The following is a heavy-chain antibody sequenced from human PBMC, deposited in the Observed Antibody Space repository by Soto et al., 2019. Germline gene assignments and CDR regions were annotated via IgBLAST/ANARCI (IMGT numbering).Heavy chain of an antibody. J-gene: IGHJ1*01. CDR1: GGSFSSGTYY. CDR2: IYYSGST. CDR3: ASGEYDGNCNAEPFQH. D-gene: IGHD1-20*01. V-gene: IGHV4-31*03. Sequence: NPSETLSLTCTVSGGSFSSGTYYWSWIRQLPGKGLEWIGYIYYSGSTYYNPSLKSRVTISVDTSKNQFSLKLKSVTAADTAVYYCASGEYDGNCNAEPFQHWGPGTLVTV.